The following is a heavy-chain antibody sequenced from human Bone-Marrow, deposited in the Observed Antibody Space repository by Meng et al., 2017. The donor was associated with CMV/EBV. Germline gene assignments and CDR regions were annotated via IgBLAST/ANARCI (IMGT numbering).Heavy chain of an antibody. J-gene: IGHJ6*02. D-gene: IGHD2-2*02. CDR3: ARDTGDCSSTSCYTWRDYYYYGMDV. V-gene: IGHV1-69*10. CDR2: IIPILGIA. CDR1: GGTFSSYA. Sequence: SVKVSCKASGGTFSSYAISRVRQAPGQGLEWMGGIIPILGIANYAQKFQGRVTITADKSTSTAYMELSSLRSEDTAVYYCARDTGDCSSTSCYTWRDYYYYGMDVWGQGTTVTVSS.